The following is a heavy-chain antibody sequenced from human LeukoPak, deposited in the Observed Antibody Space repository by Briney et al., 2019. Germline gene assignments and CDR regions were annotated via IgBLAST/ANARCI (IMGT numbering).Heavy chain of an antibody. CDR3: ARIMGRGYCISTSCRGDWFDP. V-gene: IGHV4-4*02. CDR2: IYHSGST. CDR1: GGSISSSNW. Sequence: SGTLSLTCAVSGGSISSSNWWSWVRQPPGKGLEWIGEIYHSGSTNYNPSLKSRVTISVDKSKNQFSLKLSSVTAADTAVYHCARIMGRGYCISTSCRGDWFDPWGQGTLVTVSS. J-gene: IGHJ5*02. D-gene: IGHD2-2*01.